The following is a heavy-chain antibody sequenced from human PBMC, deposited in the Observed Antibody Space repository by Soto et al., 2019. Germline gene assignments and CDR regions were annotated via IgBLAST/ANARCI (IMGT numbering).Heavy chain of an antibody. CDR1: GFTFSSYS. D-gene: IGHD3-10*01. CDR2: ISSSSSTI. J-gene: IGHJ4*02. Sequence: PGGSLRLSCAASGFTFSSYSMNWVRQAPGKGLEWVSYISSSSSTIYYADSVKGRFTISRDNAKNSLYLQMNSLRAEDTAVYYCARVRGSGARPIDHWGQGTLVTVSS. V-gene: IGHV3-48*01. CDR3: ARVRGSGARPIDH.